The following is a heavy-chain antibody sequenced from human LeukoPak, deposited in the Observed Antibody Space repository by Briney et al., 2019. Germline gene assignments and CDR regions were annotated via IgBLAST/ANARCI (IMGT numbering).Heavy chain of an antibody. J-gene: IGHJ5*02. CDR2: INHSGST. CDR3: ARRISRAAAGTARFDP. Sequence: SETLSLTCAVYGGSFSSYYWSWIRQPPGKGLEWIGEINHSGSTNYNPSLKSRVTISVDTSKNQFSLKLSSVTAADTAVYYCARRISRAAAGTARFDPWGQGTLVTVSS. D-gene: IGHD6-13*01. V-gene: IGHV4-34*01. CDR1: GGSFSSYY.